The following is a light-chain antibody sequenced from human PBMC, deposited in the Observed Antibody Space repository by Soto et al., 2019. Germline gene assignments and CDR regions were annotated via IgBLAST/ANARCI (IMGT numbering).Light chain of an antibody. CDR1: QSITSS. Sequence: EIVMTQSPATLSVSPGESATLTCRASQSITSSLAWYQQRPGQAPRLLLYATFSRATGISDRFSGRGSGTGFTLTISRLEPEDFAVYYCQQYGSSPKFGGGTKVDIK. CDR3: QQYGSSPK. V-gene: IGKV3-20*01. J-gene: IGKJ4*02. CDR2: ATF.